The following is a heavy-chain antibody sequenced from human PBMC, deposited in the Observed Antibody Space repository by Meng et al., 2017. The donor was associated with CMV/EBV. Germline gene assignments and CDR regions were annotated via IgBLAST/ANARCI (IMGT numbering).Heavy chain of an antibody. CDR2: IYSGGST. V-gene: IGHV3-66*01. D-gene: IGHD2-21*01. CDR3: ARGNIVGDY. CDR1: VFTGSSNS. J-gene: IGHJ4*02. Sequence: EAQLVVAGGCLVRPGASRRPSFAASVFTGSSNSMSWVRQAPGKGLELVSVIYSGGSTYYADSVKGRFTISRDNSKNTLYLQMNSLRAEDTAVYYCARGNIVGDYWGQGTLVTVSS.